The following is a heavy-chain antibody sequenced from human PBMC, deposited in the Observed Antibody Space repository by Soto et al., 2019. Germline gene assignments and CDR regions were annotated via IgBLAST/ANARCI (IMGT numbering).Heavy chain of an antibody. CDR3: ARKEGPASWIQLWPGYVS. CDR2: INPNSGGT. CDR1: GYTFTGYY. D-gene: IGHD5-18*01. Sequence: ASVKVSCKASGYTFTGYYMHWVRQAPGQGLEWMGWINPNSGGTNYAQKFQGRVTMTRDTSISTAYMELSRLRSDDTAVYYCARKEGPASWIQLWPGYVSWGQGTLLTVSS. V-gene: IGHV1-2*02. J-gene: IGHJ5*02.